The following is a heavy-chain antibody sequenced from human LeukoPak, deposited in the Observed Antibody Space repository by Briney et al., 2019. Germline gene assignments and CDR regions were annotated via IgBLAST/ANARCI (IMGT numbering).Heavy chain of an antibody. J-gene: IGHJ4*02. Sequence: PGGSLRLSCAASGFTFSSYSMNWVRQAPGKGLEWVGRIKRKSYGGTTDYAAPVKGRFTISRDDSKNTVYLQMNSLKTEDTAVYYCTTNAAVGTWEVFDYWGQGTLVTVSS. D-gene: IGHD6-13*01. CDR3: TTNAAVGTWEVFDY. V-gene: IGHV3-15*01. CDR1: GFTFSSYS. CDR2: IKRKSYGGTT.